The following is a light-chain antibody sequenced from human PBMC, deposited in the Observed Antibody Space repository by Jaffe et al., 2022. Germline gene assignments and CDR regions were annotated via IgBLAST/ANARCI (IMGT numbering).Light chain of an antibody. Sequence: EVVMTQSPATLSVSPGERATVSCRASQPINTNLAWFQQKPGQAPRLLIYDAYTWATGIPARFSGSASGRDFTLTISSLQSEDFAFYYCQQYNNWPWTFGQGTKVEIK. J-gene: IGKJ1*01. CDR3: QQYNNWPWT. CDR1: QPINTN. V-gene: IGKV3-15*01. CDR2: DAY.